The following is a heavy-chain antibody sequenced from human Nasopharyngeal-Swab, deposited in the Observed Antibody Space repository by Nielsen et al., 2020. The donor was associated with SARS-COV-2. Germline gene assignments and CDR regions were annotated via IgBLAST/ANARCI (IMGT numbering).Heavy chain of an antibody. CDR2: INSDGSST. CDR1: GFTFSSSW. Sequence: GGSLRLSCAASGFTFSSSWTHWVRQAPGKGLVWLSRINSDGSSTDYADSVKGRFTISRDIAKNTLYVQMNSLRVEDTAVYYCAKGRGWNSWGAFDVWGQGTMVTVPS. V-gene: IGHV3-74*01. J-gene: IGHJ3*01. CDR3: AKGRGWNSWGAFDV. D-gene: IGHD1-7*01.